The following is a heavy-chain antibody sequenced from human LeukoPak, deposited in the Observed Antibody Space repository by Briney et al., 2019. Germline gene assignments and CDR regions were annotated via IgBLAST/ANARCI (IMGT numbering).Heavy chain of an antibody. J-gene: IGHJ4*02. Sequence: PSETLSLTCTVSGDFFSTYYWSWIRQPAGKGLEWIGHIYSSGSTNYNPSLKSRVTMSIDSSKNQFSLKMTSVTAADTAVYYCARYRTSGSYLFDYWSQGTLVTVSS. V-gene: IGHV4-59*10. CDR2: IYSSGST. D-gene: IGHD1-26*01. CDR3: ARYRTSGSYLFDY. CDR1: GDFFSTYY.